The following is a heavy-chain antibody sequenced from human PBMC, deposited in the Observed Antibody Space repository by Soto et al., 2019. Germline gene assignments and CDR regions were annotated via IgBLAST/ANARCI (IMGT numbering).Heavy chain of an antibody. CDR3: AREGLAGDPPDY. D-gene: IGHD6-19*01. CDR1: GFTFSSYS. Sequence: GGSLRLSCAASGFTFSSYSMNWVRQAPGKGLEWVSSISSSSSYIYYADSVKGRFTISRDNAKNSLYLQMNSLRAEDTAVYYCAREGLAGDPPDYWGQGTLVTVSS. CDR2: ISSSSSYI. J-gene: IGHJ4*02. V-gene: IGHV3-21*01.